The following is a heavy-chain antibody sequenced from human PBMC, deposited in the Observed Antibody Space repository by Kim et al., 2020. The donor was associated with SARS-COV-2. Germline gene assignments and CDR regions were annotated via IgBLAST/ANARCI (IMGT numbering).Heavy chain of an antibody. Sequence: GGSLRLSCAASGFTFSDHYMDWVRQAPGKGLEWVGRIRDTTHGYTTEYAASVKGRFTISRDDSKNSLYLQMNSLKADDTAVYYCARDKGPSGIWNALDVWGQGAAVTVSS. CDR2: IRDTTHGYTT. CDR1: GFTFSDHY. J-gene: IGHJ6*02. CDR3: ARDKGPSGIWNALDV. V-gene: IGHV3-72*01. D-gene: IGHD2-15*01.